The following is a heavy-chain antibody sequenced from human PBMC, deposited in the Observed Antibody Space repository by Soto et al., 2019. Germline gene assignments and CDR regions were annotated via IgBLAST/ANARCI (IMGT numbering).Heavy chain of an antibody. D-gene: IGHD2-2*01. V-gene: IGHV5-51*01. Sequence: GESLKISCKGSGYSFTSYWIGWVRQMPGKGLEWMGIIYPGDSDTRYSPSFQGQVTISADKSISTAYLQWSSLKASDTAMYYCARTSSSFIYQLFDAFDIWGQGTMVTVSS. CDR3: ARTSSSFIYQLFDAFDI. J-gene: IGHJ3*02. CDR2: IYPGDSDT. CDR1: GYSFTSYW.